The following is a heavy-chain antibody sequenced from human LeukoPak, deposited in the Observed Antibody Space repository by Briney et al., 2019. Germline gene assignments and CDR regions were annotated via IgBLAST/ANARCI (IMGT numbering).Heavy chain of an antibody. CDR3: ARGRRYCSSTSCSQFYYYYYMDV. J-gene: IGHJ6*03. V-gene: IGHV4-34*01. Sequence: SETLSLTCAVYGGSFSGYYWSWIRQPPGKGLEWIGEINHSGSTNYDPSLKSRVTISVDTSKNQFPLKLSSVTAADTAVYYCARGRRYCSSTSCSQFYYYYYMDVWGKGTTVTVSS. CDR2: INHSGST. D-gene: IGHD2-2*01. CDR1: GGSFSGYY.